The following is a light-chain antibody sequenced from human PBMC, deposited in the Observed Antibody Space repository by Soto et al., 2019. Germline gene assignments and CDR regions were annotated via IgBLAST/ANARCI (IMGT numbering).Light chain of an antibody. V-gene: IGLV2-11*01. CDR3: CSYAGSDTYVV. CDR2: DVS. J-gene: IGLJ2*01. CDR1: SSDVGGYNY. Sequence: QSVLTQPRSVSGSPGQSVTISCTGTSSDVGGYNYVSWYQQHPGKAPKLMIYDVSKRPSGVPDRFFGSKSGNTASLTISGLQAEDEADYYCCSYAGSDTYVVFGGGTKLTVL.